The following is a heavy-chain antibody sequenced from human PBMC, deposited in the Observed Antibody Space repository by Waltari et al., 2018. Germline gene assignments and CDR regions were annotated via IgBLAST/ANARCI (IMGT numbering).Heavy chain of an antibody. CDR2: ITNSGDCK. D-gene: IGHD5-12*01. CDR3: AEDHGWLHYY. V-gene: IGHV3-23*04. Sequence: EVQLVESGGGLVQPGGSLRLSCAASEFTFSTYAMSWVRQAPGQGLEWVSAITNSGDCKYYAGSVKGRFTISRDNSKNTLYLQMNSLRAEDTAIYYCAEDHGWLHYYWGQGTLVTVS. J-gene: IGHJ4*02. CDR1: EFTFSTYA.